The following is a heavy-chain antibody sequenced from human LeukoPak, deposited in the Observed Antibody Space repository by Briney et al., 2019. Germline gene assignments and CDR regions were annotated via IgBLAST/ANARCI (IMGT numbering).Heavy chain of an antibody. Sequence: ASVKVSCKASGYTFTSYGISWVRQAPGQGLEWMGWISAYNGNTNYAQKLQGRVTMTTDTSTSTAYMELRSLRSDDTAVYYCARRQRYFDWLWEYYFDYWGQGTLVTVSS. CDR2: ISAYNGNT. V-gene: IGHV1-18*01. CDR3: ARRQRYFDWLWEYYFDY. D-gene: IGHD3-9*01. J-gene: IGHJ4*02. CDR1: GYTFTSYG.